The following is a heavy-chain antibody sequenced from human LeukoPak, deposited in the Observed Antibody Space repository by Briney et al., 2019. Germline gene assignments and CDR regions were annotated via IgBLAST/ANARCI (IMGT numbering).Heavy chain of an antibody. CDR2: IGGPGSNV. V-gene: IGHV3-48*03. CDR1: GFTFSSYE. D-gene: IGHD5-18*01. J-gene: IGHJ4*02. CDR3: AREERDTARLPYYDH. Sequence: PGGSLRLLCAASGFTFSSYEMNWVRQAPGKGLEWVSYIGGPGSNVYYADSVKGRFTVSRDNAMNSPYLQMNSLRAEDTAVYYCAREERDTARLPYYDHWGQGTLVTVSS.